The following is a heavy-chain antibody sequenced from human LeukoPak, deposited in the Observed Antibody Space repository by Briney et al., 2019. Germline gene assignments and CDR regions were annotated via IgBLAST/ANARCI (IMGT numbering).Heavy chain of an antibody. J-gene: IGHJ6*03. CDR3: ARGRRGTIFGVVTSNGYLYYYYYMDV. CDR1: GGSISSYY. Sequence: SETLSLTCTVSGGSISSYYWSWIRQPPGKGLEWIGYIYYSGSTNYNPSLKSRVTLSVDTSKNQFSLKLSSVTAADTAVYYCARGRRGTIFGVVTSNGYLYYYYYMDVWGKGTTVTVSS. D-gene: IGHD3-3*01. CDR2: IYYSGST. V-gene: IGHV4-59*01.